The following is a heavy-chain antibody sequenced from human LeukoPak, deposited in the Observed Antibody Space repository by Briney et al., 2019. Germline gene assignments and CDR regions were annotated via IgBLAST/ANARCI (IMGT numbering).Heavy chain of an antibody. CDR2: ISAYNGNT. J-gene: IGHJ4*02. Sequence: ASVKVSCKASGYTFTSYDISWVRQAPGQGLEWMGWISAYNGNTNYAQKLQGRVTMTTDTSTSTAYMELRSLRSDDTAVYYCARTKGYGYSSHYFDYWGQGTLVTVSS. V-gene: IGHV1-18*01. CDR1: GYTFTSYD. CDR3: ARTKGYGYSSHYFDY. D-gene: IGHD5-18*01.